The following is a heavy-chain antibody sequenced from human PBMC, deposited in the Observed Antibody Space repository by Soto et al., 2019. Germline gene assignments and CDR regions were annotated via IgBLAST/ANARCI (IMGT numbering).Heavy chain of an antibody. CDR1: GYSFTSYW. V-gene: IGHV5-10-1*01. CDR3: ERGGDSSGRREVYYYYGMDV. CDR2: IDPSDSYT. Sequence: GESLKISCKGSGYSFTSYWISWVRQMPGKGLEWMGRIDPSDSYTNYSPSFQGHVTISADKSISTAYLQWSSLKASDTAMYYCERGGDSSGRREVYYYYGMDVWGQGTTVTVSS. J-gene: IGHJ6*02. D-gene: IGHD6-19*01.